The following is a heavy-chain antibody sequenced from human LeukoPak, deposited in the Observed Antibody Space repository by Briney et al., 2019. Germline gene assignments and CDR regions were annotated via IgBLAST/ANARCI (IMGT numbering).Heavy chain of an antibody. J-gene: IGHJ5*02. CDR1: GGSFNGYY. D-gene: IGHD3-10*01. CDR3: ARGPGSGSYFAWFDP. V-gene: IGHV4-34*01. Sequence: ASETLSLTCAVYGGSFNGYYWSWIRQPPGKGLEWIGEINHGGSTNYNPSLKSRVTMSVDTSKNQVSLKLTSVTAADTAVYYCARGPGSGSYFAWFDPWGQGTQVTVSS. CDR2: INHGGST.